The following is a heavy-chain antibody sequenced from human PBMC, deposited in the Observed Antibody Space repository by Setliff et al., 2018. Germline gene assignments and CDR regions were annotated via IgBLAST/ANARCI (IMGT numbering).Heavy chain of an antibody. Sequence: ASVKVSCKTSGYTFTSYNINWVRQAPGQGLEWMGWISAHNGNTNYTQKLQGRVTMTRNTSISTAYMDLSSLRFEDTAVYYCARAQSWSGGPYYFDYWGQGTPVTVSS. D-gene: IGHD3-3*01. CDR3: ARAQSWSGGPYYFDY. CDR2: ISAHNGNT. V-gene: IGHV1-18*01. CDR1: GYTFTSYN. J-gene: IGHJ4*02.